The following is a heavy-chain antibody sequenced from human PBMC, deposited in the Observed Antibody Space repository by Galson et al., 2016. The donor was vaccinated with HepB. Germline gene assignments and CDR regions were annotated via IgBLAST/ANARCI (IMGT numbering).Heavy chain of an antibody. D-gene: IGHD6-19*01. J-gene: IGHJ2*01. CDR3: ARGGAVASFYLRGQTDFDL. Sequence: SLRLSCAASGFTFSSYGMNWFRQAPGKGLEWVSSISSSSTYIYYADSVKGRCTISRDHSKNSLYLQMNSLRAEDTAVYYCARGGAVASFYLRGQTDFDLWGRGTLVTVSS. CDR1: GFTFSSYG. CDR2: ISSSSTYI. V-gene: IGHV3-21*01.